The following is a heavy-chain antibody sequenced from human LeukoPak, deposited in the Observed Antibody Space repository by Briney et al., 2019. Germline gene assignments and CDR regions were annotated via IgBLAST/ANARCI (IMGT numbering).Heavy chain of an antibody. Sequence: PGGSLRLSCAASGFTFSSYWMNWVRQAPGKGLEWVANIKEGGSEDYADSVKGRFTISRDNAKNSLYLQMNSLRAEDTAVYYCVRDRWLGSSANHLDYWGRGTLVTVSS. CDR2: IKEGGSE. CDR3: VRDRWLGSSANHLDY. D-gene: IGHD1-14*01. CDR1: GFTFSSYW. V-gene: IGHV3-7*01. J-gene: IGHJ4*02.